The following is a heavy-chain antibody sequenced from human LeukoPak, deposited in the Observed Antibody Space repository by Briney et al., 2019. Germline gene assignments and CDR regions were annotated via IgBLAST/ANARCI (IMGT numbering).Heavy chain of an antibody. CDR1: GYTFTGYY. CDR2: INPNSGGT. CDR3: ARDSYYYDSSGYYYYFDY. D-gene: IGHD3-22*01. Sequence: GASVKVSCKASGYTFTGYYMHWVRQAPGQGLEWMGRINPNSGGTNYAQKFQGRVTMTRDTSICTAYMELSRLRSDDTAVYYCARDSYYYDSSGYYYYFDYWGQGTLVTVSS. J-gene: IGHJ4*02. V-gene: IGHV1-2*06.